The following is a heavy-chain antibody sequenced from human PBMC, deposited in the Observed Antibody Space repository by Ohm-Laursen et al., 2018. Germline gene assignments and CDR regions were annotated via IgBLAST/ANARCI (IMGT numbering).Heavy chain of an antibody. CDR2: ISSSSSYI. Sequence: SLRLSCSASGFTFSSYSMNWVRQAPGKGLEWVSSISSSSSYIYYADSVKGRFTISRDNAKNSLYPQMNSLRAEDTAVYYCARDYYDSSGYRFDYWGQGTLVTVSS. V-gene: IGHV3-21*01. J-gene: IGHJ4*02. CDR3: ARDYYDSSGYRFDY. D-gene: IGHD3-22*01. CDR1: GFTFSSYS.